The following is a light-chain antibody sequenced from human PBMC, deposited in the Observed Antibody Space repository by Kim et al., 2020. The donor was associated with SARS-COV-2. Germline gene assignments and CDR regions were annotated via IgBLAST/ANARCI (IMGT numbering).Light chain of an antibody. V-gene: IGLV1-40*01. J-gene: IGLJ2*01. Sequence: RATTSCTGGSSNIGAGYDVHCYQQRPGTAPNLLISANNNRPPGVPPRFSGARSVTSASLAITGLQAADEADYYCQSYDSSLSVVVFGGGTQLTVL. CDR2: ANN. CDR1: SSNIGAGYD. CDR3: QSYDSSLSVVV.